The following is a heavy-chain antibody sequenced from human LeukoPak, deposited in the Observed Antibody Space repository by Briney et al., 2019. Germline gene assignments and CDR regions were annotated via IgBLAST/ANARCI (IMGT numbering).Heavy chain of an antibody. Sequence: PSETLSLTCTVSGGSISSASYYWSWLRQPAGKGLEWIGRVYTSGSTNYNPSLESRVTMSVDTSKNQFSLNLSSVTAADTAVYYCARGNSSSWPLDYWGQGALVTVSS. CDR3: ARGNSSSWPLDY. CDR1: GGSISSASYY. J-gene: IGHJ4*02. D-gene: IGHD6-13*01. V-gene: IGHV4-61*02. CDR2: VYTSGST.